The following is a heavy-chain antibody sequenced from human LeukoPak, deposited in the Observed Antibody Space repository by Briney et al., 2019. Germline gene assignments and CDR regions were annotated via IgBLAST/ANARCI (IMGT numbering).Heavy chain of an antibody. D-gene: IGHD5-18*01. J-gene: IGHJ4*02. CDR1: GFSFGSSW. Sequence: GGSLRLSCAASGFSFGSSWMDWVRQAPGKGLEWVASINPDGSEKYSVDSVEGRFTISRDNAKNLLYLQVNSLRVEDTAFYYCARDLAYSRLDYWGQGMLLTVST. CDR2: INPDGSEK. CDR3: ARDLAYSRLDY. V-gene: IGHV3-7*01.